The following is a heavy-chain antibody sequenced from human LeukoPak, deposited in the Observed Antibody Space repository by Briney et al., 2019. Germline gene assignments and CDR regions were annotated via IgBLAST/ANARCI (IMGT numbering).Heavy chain of an antibody. CDR2: IYHSGST. D-gene: IGHD3-3*01. Sequence: SETLSLTCTVSGYSISSGYYWGWIRQPPGKGLEWIGSIYHSGSTYYNPSLKSRVTISIDTSKMQFSLNLSSVTAADTAIYYCARGLASGYPPIPFDYWGQGNLVTVSS. CDR3: ARGLASGYPPIPFDY. CDR1: GYSISSGYY. V-gene: IGHV4-38-2*02. J-gene: IGHJ4*02.